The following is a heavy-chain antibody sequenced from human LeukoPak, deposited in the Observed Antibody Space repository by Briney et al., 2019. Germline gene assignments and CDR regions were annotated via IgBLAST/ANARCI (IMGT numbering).Heavy chain of an antibody. CDR3: ARGPRPGYCSGGSCYRSRWFDP. CDR2: INHSGST. J-gene: IGHJ5*02. Sequence: SETLPLTCAVYGGSFSGYYWSWIRQPPGKGLEWIGEINHSGSTNYNPSLKSRVTISVDTSKNQFSLKLSSVTAADTAVYYCARGPRPGYCSGGSCYRSRWFDPWGQGTLVTVSS. CDR1: GGSFSGYY. V-gene: IGHV4-34*01. D-gene: IGHD2-15*01.